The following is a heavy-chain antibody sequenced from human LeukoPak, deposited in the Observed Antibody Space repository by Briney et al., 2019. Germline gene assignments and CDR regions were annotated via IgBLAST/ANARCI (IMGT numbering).Heavy chain of an antibody. V-gene: IGHV1-18*01. Sequence: ASVKVSCKASGYTFTSYGISWVRQAPGQGLEWMGWISAYNGNTNYAQKLQGRVTVTTDTSTSTAYMELRSLRSDDTAVYYCAREAVYSSGWYLGNWFDPWGQGTLVTVSS. CDR1: GYTFTSYG. D-gene: IGHD6-19*01. CDR3: AREAVYSSGWYLGNWFDP. J-gene: IGHJ5*02. CDR2: ISAYNGNT.